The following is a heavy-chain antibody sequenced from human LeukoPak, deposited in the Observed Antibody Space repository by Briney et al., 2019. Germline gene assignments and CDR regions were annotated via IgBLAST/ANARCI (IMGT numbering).Heavy chain of an antibody. J-gene: IGHJ6*04. V-gene: IGHV3-72*01. Sequence: PGGSLRLSCAVSGFTFSDHYMDWFRQAPGKGLEWVARSKDKANSYITEYAASVRGRFTISRDDSQNSLYLQMNSLKTEDTAVYYCARELEPSDVWGKGTTVTVSS. CDR1: GFTFSDHY. D-gene: IGHD3-3*01. CDR3: ARELEPSDV. CDR2: SKDKANSYIT.